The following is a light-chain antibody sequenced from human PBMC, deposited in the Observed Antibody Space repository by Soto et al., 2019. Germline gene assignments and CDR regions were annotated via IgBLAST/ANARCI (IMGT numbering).Light chain of an antibody. CDR3: SSYADSYSFGVV. CDR2: DVT. Sequence: QSALTQPRSVSGSPGQSVTISCTGTSSDIGGYNYVSWYQQHPGKVPKLIIYDVTERPSGVPDRFSGSKSANTASLTISGLQAEDEADYYYSSYADSYSFGVVFGGGTKVTVL. CDR1: SSDIGGYNY. J-gene: IGLJ2*01. V-gene: IGLV2-11*01.